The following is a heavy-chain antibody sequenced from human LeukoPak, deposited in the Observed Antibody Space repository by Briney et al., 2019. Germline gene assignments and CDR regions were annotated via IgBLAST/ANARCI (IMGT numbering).Heavy chain of an antibody. V-gene: IGHV3-7*01. D-gene: IGHD4-11*01. CDR2: IKQAGSEN. Sequence: QPGGSLRLSCEGSGFTFSNYWMGWVRQAPGKGLEWVANIKQAGSENYYVDSVKGRFTISRDNAKNSLYLQMNSLRAEDTAVYYCARGKTTVTPGYFDYWGQGTLVTVSS. CDR1: GFTFSNYW. J-gene: IGHJ4*02. CDR3: ARGKTTVTPGYFDY.